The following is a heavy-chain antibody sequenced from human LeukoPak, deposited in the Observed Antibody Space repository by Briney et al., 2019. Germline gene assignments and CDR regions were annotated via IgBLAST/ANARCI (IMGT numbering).Heavy chain of an antibody. CDR2: INPSGGST. CDR3: ARDRVYCSGGSCYSNGFDP. V-gene: IGHV1-46*01. J-gene: IGHJ5*02. Sequence: ASVKVSCKAPGYTFTSYYMHWVRPAPGQGLEWMGIINPSGGSTSYAQKFQGRVTMTRDTSTSTVYMELSSLRSEDTAVYYCARDRVYCSGGSCYSNGFDPWGQGTLVTVSS. D-gene: IGHD2-15*01. CDR1: GYTFTSYY.